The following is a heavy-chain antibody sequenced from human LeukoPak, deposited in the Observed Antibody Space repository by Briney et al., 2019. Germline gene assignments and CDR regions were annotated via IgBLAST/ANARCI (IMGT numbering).Heavy chain of an antibody. D-gene: IGHD2-15*01. CDR2: IYYSGST. J-gene: IGHJ1*01. Sequence: SETLSLTCAVYGGSFSGYYWSWIRQPPGKGLEWIGSIYYSGSTYYNPSLKSRVTISVATSNDQFSLKLSSMTAADTTVYYCASASVYCSGGSCYSVYFQHWGQGTLVTVSS. CDR3: ASASVYCSGGSCYSVYFQH. CDR1: GGSFSGYY. V-gene: IGHV4-34*01.